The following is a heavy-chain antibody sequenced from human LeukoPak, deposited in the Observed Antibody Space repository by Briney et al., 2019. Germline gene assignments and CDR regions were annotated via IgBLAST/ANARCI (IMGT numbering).Heavy chain of an antibody. CDR3: ASSGRSWYGAFDI. J-gene: IGHJ3*02. CDR1: GFTFSSFW. D-gene: IGHD6-13*01. CDR2: INQDGSEK. Sequence: GGSLRLSCAASGFTFSSFWMSWVRQAPVKGLEWVANINQDGSEKYYVDSVKGRFTISRDNAKNSLYLQMSSLRAEDTAVYYCASSGRSWYGAFDIWGQGTMVTVSS. V-gene: IGHV3-7*01.